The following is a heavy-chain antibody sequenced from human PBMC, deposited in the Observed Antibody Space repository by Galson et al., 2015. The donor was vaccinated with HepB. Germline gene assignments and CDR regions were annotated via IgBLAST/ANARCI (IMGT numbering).Heavy chain of an antibody. V-gene: IGHV3-73*01. D-gene: IGHD6-13*01. CDR3: TRTIAAAPPYYYYYGMDV. J-gene: IGHJ6*02. Sequence: LRLSCAASGFTFSGSAMHWVRQASGKGLEWVGRIRSKANSYATAYAASVKGRSTISRDDSNNTAYLQMNSLKTEDTAVYYCTRTIAAAPPYYYYYGMDVWGQGTTVTVSS. CDR1: GFTFSGSA. CDR2: IRSKANSYAT.